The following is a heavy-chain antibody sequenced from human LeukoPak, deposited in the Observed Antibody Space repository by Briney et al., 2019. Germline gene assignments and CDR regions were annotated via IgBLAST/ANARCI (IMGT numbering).Heavy chain of an antibody. CDR2: IYTSGST. V-gene: IGHV4-4*07. Sequence: SETLSLTCAVSGGSISSYYWSWIRQPAGKGLEWIGRIYTSGSTNYNPSLKSRVTISGDTSKNQFSLRLSSVTAADTAVYYCARASYSYDINGWVPFDYWGQGTLVTVSS. CDR1: GGSISSYY. CDR3: ARASYSYDINGWVPFDY. J-gene: IGHJ4*02. D-gene: IGHD3-22*01.